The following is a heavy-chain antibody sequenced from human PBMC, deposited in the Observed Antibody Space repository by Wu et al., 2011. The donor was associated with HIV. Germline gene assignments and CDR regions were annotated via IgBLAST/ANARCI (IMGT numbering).Heavy chain of an antibody. D-gene: IGHD2-2*03. V-gene: IGHV1-46*01. CDR1: GYTFTSYY. CDR3: AREFCEGGYCSSTSLAY. J-gene: IGHJ4*02. Sequence: QVQLVQSGAEVKKPGASVKVSCKAFGYTFTSYYMHWVRQAPGQGLEWMGIINPSGGSTSYAQKFQGRVTMTRDTSTSTVYMELISLRSEDTAVYYCAREFCEGGYCSSTSLAYWGQGTLVTSPQ. CDR2: INPSGGST.